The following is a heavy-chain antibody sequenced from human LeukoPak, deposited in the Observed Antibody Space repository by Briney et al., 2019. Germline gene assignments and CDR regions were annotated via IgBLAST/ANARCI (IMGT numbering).Heavy chain of an antibody. CDR1: GFTVITND. V-gene: IGHV3-53*01. D-gene: IGHD1-14*01. J-gene: IGHJ4*02. Sequence: QTGRSLRLSCAASGFTVITNDMTSVRQPPGKGLEWVSVLYSDGNTKYADSVQGRFTISRDNSKNTLYLEMNSLSPDDTAVYYCARGVEPLAANSLAYWGQGTLVTVSS. CDR3: ARGVEPLAANSLAY. CDR2: LYSDGNT.